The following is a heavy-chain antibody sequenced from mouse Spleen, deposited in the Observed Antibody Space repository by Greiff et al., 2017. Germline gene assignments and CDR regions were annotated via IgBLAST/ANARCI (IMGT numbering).Heavy chain of an antibody. CDR3: ARNHYGSSYWYFDV. J-gene: IGHJ1*01. V-gene: IGHV2-9-1*01. CDR2: IWTGGGT. Sequence: VMLVESGPGLVAPSQSLSITCTVSGFSLTSYAISWVRQPPGKGLEWLGVIWTGGGTNYNSALKSRLSISKDNSKSQVFLKMNSLQTDDTARYYCARNHYGSSYWYFDVWGAGTTVTVSS. CDR1: GFSLTSYA. D-gene: IGHD1-1*01.